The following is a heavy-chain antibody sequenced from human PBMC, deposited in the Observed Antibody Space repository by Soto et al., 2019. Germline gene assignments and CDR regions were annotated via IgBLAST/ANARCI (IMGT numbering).Heavy chain of an antibody. CDR3: ARVDSSWYVGLYYYYGMDV. V-gene: IGHV3-74*01. CDR1: GFTFSSYW. D-gene: IGHD6-13*01. J-gene: IGHJ6*02. CDR2: INSDGSST. Sequence: GGSLRLSCAASGFTFSSYWMHWVRQAPGKGLVWVSRINSDGSSTSYADSVKGRFTISRDNAKNTLYLQMNSLRAEDTAVYYCARVDSSWYVGLYYYYGMDVRGQGTTVTVSS.